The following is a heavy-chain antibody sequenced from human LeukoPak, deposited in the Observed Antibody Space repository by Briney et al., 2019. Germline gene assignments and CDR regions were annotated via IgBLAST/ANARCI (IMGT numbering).Heavy chain of an antibody. Sequence: PSQTLSLTCTVSGGSISSGGYYWSWIRQHPGKGLEWIGYIYYSGSTYYNPSLKSRVTISVDTSKNQFSLKLSSVTAADTAVYYCARAVVRGVIEDYWGQGTLITVSS. D-gene: IGHD3-10*01. CDR3: ARAVVRGVIEDY. J-gene: IGHJ4*02. CDR2: IYYSGST. CDR1: GGSISSGGYY. V-gene: IGHV4-31*03.